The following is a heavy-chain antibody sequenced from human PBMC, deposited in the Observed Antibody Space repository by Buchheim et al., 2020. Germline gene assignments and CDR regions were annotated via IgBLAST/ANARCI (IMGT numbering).Heavy chain of an antibody. Sequence: EVQMVQSGGGLVQPGGSLRLSCAASGFTFSNYWMHWVRQAPGKGPVWVSRIKTDGTITTYAGSVKGRFTISRDNARGTLYLQMNSLRAEDTATYYCAAGFAASGFDIWGQGSL. CDR3: AAGFAASGFDI. V-gene: IGHV3-74*01. D-gene: IGHD1-14*01. J-gene: IGHJ4*02. CDR2: IKTDGTIT. CDR1: GFTFSNYW.